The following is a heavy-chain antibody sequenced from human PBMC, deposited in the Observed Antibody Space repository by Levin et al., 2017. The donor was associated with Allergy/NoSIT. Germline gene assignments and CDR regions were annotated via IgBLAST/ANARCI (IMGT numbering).Heavy chain of an antibody. CDR1: GFTFINSA. Sequence: PGGSLRLSCTTSGFTFINSAMSWVRQAPGKGLDWVSSISGSGAKTYYADSVKGRFTISRDNSKNTLYLHMNSLRAEATAVYYCARGPMYYYDSRGSYFNWYFDPWGRGTLVTVSS. D-gene: IGHD3-22*01. CDR2: ISGSGAKT. J-gene: IGHJ2*01. V-gene: IGHV3-23*01. CDR3: ARGPMYYYDSRGSYFNWYFDP.